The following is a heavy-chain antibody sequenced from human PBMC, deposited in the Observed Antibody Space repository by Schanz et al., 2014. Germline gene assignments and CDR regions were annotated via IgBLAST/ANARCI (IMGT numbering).Heavy chain of an antibody. V-gene: IGHV3-74*01. CDR3: ARPLGPNYYYYCLDV. CDR1: GFTFSSYW. Sequence: EVQLVESGGGLVQPGGSLRLSCAASGFTFSSYWMHWVRQAPGKGLVWVSRINSDGSTTIYADSVKGRFTISRDNAKNTLYLQMNSLRAEDTAVYYCARPLGPNYYYYCLDVWGQGTTVTVSS. CDR2: INSDGSTT. J-gene: IGHJ6*02.